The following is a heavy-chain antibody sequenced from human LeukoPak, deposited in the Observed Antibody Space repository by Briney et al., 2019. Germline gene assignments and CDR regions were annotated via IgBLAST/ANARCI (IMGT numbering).Heavy chain of an antibody. CDR1: GYSIRSDYS. CDR2: LFHSGTT. J-gene: IGHJ4*02. CDR3: ARDLNYYDSSGYPTAYYFDY. D-gene: IGHD3-22*01. Sequence: SETLSLTCTVSGYSIRSDYSWGWIRPPPGKGLEWIGTLFHSGTTYYNPSLKSRVSILVDASKNQFSLRLSSVTAADTAVYYCARDLNYYDSSGYPTAYYFDYWGQGTLVTVSS. V-gene: IGHV4-38-2*02.